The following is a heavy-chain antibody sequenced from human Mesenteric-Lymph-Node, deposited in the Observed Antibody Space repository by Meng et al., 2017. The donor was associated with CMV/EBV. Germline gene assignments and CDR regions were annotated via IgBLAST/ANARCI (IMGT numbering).Heavy chain of an antibody. D-gene: IGHD2-2*01. V-gene: IGHV1-18*01. Sequence: SGYPFTSYGISWVRQAPGQGLEWMGWISAYNGNTNYAQKLQGRVTMTTDTSTSTAYMELRSLRSDDTAVYYCARDRKCSSTSCRFDYWGQGTLVTVSS. J-gene: IGHJ4*02. CDR1: GYPFTSYG. CDR2: ISAYNGNT. CDR3: ARDRKCSSTSCRFDY.